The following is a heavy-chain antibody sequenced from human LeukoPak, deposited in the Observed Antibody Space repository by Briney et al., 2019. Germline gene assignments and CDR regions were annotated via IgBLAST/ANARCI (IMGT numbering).Heavy chain of an antibody. J-gene: IGHJ4*02. CDR3: ARSLWPADY. CDR1: GFTFSDYW. D-gene: IGHD3-10*01. Sequence: PGGSLRLSXATSGFTFSDYWMGWVRHSPGKGLEWVADIKQDGSDKKYVDSVKGRFTISRDNAKKSLYLQMDSLRAEDTAVYYCARSLWPADYWGQGTLVTVSS. CDR2: IKQDGSDK. V-gene: IGHV3-7*01.